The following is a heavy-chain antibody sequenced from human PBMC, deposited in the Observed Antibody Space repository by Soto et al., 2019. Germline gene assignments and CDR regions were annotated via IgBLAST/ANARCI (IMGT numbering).Heavy chain of an antibody. CDR3: ATGGYCSSTSCYNFFDY. J-gene: IGHJ4*02. Sequence: PGESLKISCKGSGYSFTTYWIGWVRQMPGKGLEWMGIIYPGDSDTRYSPSFRGQVTISADKSISTAYLQWSSLKASDTAMYYCATGGYCSSTSCYNFFDYWGQGTLVTVYS. D-gene: IGHD2-2*02. CDR2: IYPGDSDT. CDR1: GYSFTTYW. V-gene: IGHV5-51*01.